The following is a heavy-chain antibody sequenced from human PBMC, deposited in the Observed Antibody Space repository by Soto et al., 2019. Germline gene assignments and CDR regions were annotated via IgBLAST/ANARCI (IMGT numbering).Heavy chain of an antibody. J-gene: IGHJ6*02. Sequence: QMQLVQSGPEVKKPGTSVKVSCKASGFTFTRSAVQWVRQARGQRLEWIGWIVVGSGNTNYAQKFLERVTMTRDMSTSTVYMGLSSLRSEDTAVYYCAVDIAAAGTVEYYYYYYGMDVWGQGTTVTVSS. V-gene: IGHV1-58*01. D-gene: IGHD6-13*01. CDR2: IVVGSGNT. CDR3: AVDIAAAGTVEYYYYYYGMDV. CDR1: GFTFTRSA.